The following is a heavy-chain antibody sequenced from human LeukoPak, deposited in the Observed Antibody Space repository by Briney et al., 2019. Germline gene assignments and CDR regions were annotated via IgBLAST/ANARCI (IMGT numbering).Heavy chain of an antibody. V-gene: IGHV3-7*01. J-gene: IGHJ5*02. CDR2: IKQDGSGK. D-gene: IGHD6-13*01. Sequence: GGSLRLSCAASGFTFSSYWMSWVRQAPGKGLEWVANIKQDGSGKYYVDSVKGRFTISRDNARNSLYLQMNSLRAEDTAVYYCARDGRPLTAAGTEWFDPWGQGTLVTVSS. CDR3: ARDGRPLTAAGTEWFDP. CDR1: GFTFSSYW.